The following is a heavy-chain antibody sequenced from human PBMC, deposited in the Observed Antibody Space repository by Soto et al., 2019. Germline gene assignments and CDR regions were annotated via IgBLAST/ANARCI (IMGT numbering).Heavy chain of an antibody. CDR2: INAANGDT. D-gene: IGHD6-13*01. J-gene: IGHJ5*02. CDR3: VRRHVSATGIDWFDP. CDR1: GYAFTSYG. Sequence: ASVKVSCKASGYAFTSYGIHWVRQAPGQRLEWMGWINAANGDTKYSPKFQGRVTITRDTSASTAYMELSSLRSEDTAVYYCVRRHVSATGIDWFDPWGQGTLVTVSS. V-gene: IGHV1-3*01.